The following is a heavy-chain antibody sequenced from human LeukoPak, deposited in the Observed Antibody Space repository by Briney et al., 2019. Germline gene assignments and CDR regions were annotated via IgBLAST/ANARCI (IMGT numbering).Heavy chain of an antibody. CDR1: GLTVSSYA. V-gene: IGHV3-23*01. CDR2: IIGTAGNT. J-gene: IGHJ4*02. D-gene: IGHD3-10*01. Sequence: GGSLRLSCGASGLTVSSYAMSWVRQAPGKGLQWVSTIIGTAGNTYYADSVKGRFTISRDDSKNTVYLQMNSLRAEDTAVYSCAKYTSGTYYRGLDQWGQGTLVTVSS. CDR3: AKYTSGTYYRGLDQ.